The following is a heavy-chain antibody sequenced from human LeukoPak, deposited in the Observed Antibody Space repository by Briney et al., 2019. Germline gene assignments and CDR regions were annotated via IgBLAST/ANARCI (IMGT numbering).Heavy chain of an antibody. J-gene: IGHJ4*02. CDR1: GYTFTSYY. Sequence: ASVKVSCKASGYTFTSYYMHWVRQAPGQGLEWMGIINPSGGSTSYAQKFQGRVTMTRDTSTSTVYMELSSLRSEDTAVYYCARPAAAGSIKYYFDYWGQGTLVTVSS. CDR2: INPSGGST. V-gene: IGHV1-46*01. D-gene: IGHD6-13*01. CDR3: ARPAAAGSIKYYFDY.